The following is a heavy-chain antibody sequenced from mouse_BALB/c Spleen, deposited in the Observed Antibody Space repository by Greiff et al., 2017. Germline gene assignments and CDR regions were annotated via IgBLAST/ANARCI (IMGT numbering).Heavy chain of an antibody. CDR2: IDTSDSYT. Sequence: QVQLQQPGAELVMPGASVKMSCKASGYTFTDYWMHWVKQRPGQGLEWIGAIDTSDSYTSYNQKFKGKATLTVDESSSTAYMHLSSLTSEDSAVYYCARGLYYRYDDGWFAYWGQGTLVTVSA. V-gene: IGHV1-69*01. CDR1: GYTFTDYW. D-gene: IGHD2-14*01. CDR3: ARGLYYRYDDGWFAY. J-gene: IGHJ3*01.